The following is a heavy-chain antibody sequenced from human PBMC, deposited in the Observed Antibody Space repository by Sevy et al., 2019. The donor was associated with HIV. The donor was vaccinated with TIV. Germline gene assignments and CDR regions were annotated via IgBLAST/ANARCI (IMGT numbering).Heavy chain of an antibody. V-gene: IGHV4-59*01. CDR1: GASISSYY. J-gene: IGHJ4*02. D-gene: IGHD5-18*01. Sequence: SETLSLTCTVSGASISSYYWSWIRQPPGRGLEWIGYIYYSVSTNYNPSLKSRVTISVDTSKNQFSLKLSSVTDADTAVYYCASGQYRYGYWREFDYWGQGTLVTVSS. CDR2: IYYSVST. CDR3: ASGQYRYGYWREFDY.